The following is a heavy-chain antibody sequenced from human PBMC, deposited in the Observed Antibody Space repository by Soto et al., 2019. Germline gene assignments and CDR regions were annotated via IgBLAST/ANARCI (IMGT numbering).Heavy chain of an antibody. J-gene: IGHJ6*02. D-gene: IGHD2-2*01. Sequence: GESLKISCKGSGYSFTSYWIGWVRQMPGKGLEWMGIIYPGDSDTRYSPSFQGQVTISADKSISTAYLQWSSLKASDTAMYYCARCTRTYYYYYGMDVWGQGITVNVSS. CDR3: ARCTRTYYYYYGMDV. V-gene: IGHV5-51*01. CDR2: IYPGDSDT. CDR1: GYSFTSYW.